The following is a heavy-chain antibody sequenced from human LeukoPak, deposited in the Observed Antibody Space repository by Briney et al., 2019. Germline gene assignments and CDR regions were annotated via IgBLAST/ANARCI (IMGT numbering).Heavy chain of an antibody. Sequence: GGSLRLSCAASGFTFSSYAMSWVRQAPGKGLEWVSAISGSGGSTYYADSVKGRFTISRDNAKNSLYLQMNSLRAEDTALYYCAKDQWLVPNYFDYWGQGTLVTVSS. J-gene: IGHJ4*02. CDR2: ISGSGGST. CDR3: AKDQWLVPNYFDY. CDR1: GFTFSSYA. D-gene: IGHD6-19*01. V-gene: IGHV3-23*01.